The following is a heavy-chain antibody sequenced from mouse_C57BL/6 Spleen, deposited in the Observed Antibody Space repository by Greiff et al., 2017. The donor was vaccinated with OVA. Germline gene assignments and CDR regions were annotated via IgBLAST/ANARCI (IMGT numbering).Heavy chain of an antibody. V-gene: IGHV5-6*01. Sequence: EVNLVDSGGDLVKPGGSLKLSCAASGFTFSSYGMSWVRQTPDKRLEWVATISSGGSYTYYPDSVKGRFTISRDNAKNTLYLQMSSLKSEDTAMYYCARHEGLRLYYFDYWGQGTTLTVSS. J-gene: IGHJ2*01. CDR3: ARHEGLRLYYFDY. CDR1: GFTFSSYG. CDR2: ISSGGSYT. D-gene: IGHD2-4*01.